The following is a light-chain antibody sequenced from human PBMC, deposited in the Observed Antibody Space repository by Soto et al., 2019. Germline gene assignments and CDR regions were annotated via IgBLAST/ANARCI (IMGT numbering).Light chain of an antibody. CDR3: QKYNSAPWT. CDR2: AAS. J-gene: IGKJ1*01. CDR1: QGISNY. Sequence: DIQMTQSPSSLSASVGDRVTIPCRASQGISNYLAWYQQKPGKVPKLLIYAASSLHSGVPSRFSGSGSGTYFTLTISSLQPEDVGTYYCQKYNSAPWTFGQGTKVEIK. V-gene: IGKV1-27*01.